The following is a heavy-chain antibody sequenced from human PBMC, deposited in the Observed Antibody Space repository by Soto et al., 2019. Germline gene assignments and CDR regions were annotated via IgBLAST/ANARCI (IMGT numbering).Heavy chain of an antibody. D-gene: IGHD3-10*02. CDR3: ASVRGGYYYAMDV. CDR1: GGSISSSNW. CDR2: IYHSGST. V-gene: IGHV4-4*02. J-gene: IGHJ6*02. Sequence: ASETLSLTCAVSGGSISSSNWWSWVRQPPGKGLEWIGEIYHSGSTNYNPSLKSRVTISVDKSKNQFSLKLSSVTAADTAAYYCASVRGGYYYAMDVWGQGTTVTVSS.